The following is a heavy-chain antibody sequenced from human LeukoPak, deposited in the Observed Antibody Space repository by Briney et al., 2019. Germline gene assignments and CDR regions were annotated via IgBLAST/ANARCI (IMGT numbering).Heavy chain of an antibody. Sequence: PGGSLRLSCAASGFTFSSYGMHWVRQAPGKGLEWVAVISYDGSNKYNADSVKGRFTISRDNSKNTLYLQMNSLRAEDTAVYYCAKDGLVRIAVAGDLDYWGQGTLVTVSS. J-gene: IGHJ4*02. V-gene: IGHV3-30*18. CDR2: ISYDGSNK. CDR3: AKDGLVRIAVAGDLDY. D-gene: IGHD6-19*01. CDR1: GFTFSSYG.